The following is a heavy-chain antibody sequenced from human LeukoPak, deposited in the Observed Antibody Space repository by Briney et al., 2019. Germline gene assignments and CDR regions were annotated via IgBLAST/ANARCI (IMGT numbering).Heavy chain of an antibody. J-gene: IGHJ4*02. CDR2: IREDGSEK. Sequence: PGGSLRLSCAASGFTFSSSWMTWVRQAPGKGLEWVASIREDGSEKTSVDSVKGRFTISRDNAKNSLYLQMDSLRGEDTAVYYCARGPTNGQAFDYWGQGTLVSVSS. D-gene: IGHD2-8*01. CDR3: ARGPTNGQAFDY. CDR1: GFTFSSSW. V-gene: IGHV3-7*01.